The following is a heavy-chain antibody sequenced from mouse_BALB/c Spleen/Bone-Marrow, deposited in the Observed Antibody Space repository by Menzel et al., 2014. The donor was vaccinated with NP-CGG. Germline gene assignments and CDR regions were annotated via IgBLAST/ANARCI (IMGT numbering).Heavy chain of an antibody. J-gene: IGHJ4*01. CDR2: INPDSTTI. CDR3: ARRGYYAMDY. V-gene: IGHV4-1*02. CDR1: AVDFSRYW. Sequence: SAAAVDFSRYWMSWVRQAPGKGLEWIGEINPDSTTIYYTPSLKDKFIISRDNAKNTLYLQMSKVRSEDTALYYCARRGYYAMDYWGQGTSVTVSS.